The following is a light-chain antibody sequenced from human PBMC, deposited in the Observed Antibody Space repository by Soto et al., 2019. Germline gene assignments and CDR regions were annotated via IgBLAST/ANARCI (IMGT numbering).Light chain of an antibody. CDR2: DAS. CDR3: QQYGDWPPYT. Sequence: EIVMTQSPATLSVSPGERATLSCRASQSVSRNLAWYQQKPGQPPRLLIYDASTRATGVPARFGGSGSGTEFTLTISGLQSEDFAVYYCQQYGDWPPYTFGQGTKVDIK. J-gene: IGKJ2*01. CDR1: QSVSRN. V-gene: IGKV3-15*01.